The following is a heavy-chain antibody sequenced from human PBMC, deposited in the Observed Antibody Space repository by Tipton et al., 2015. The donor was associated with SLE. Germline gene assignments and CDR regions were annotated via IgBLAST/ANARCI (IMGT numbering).Heavy chain of an antibody. Sequence: TLSLTCTVSGDSISSSHSYWTWIRQHPGKVLEWIGYIYNTGSTYYNPSLRSRVSLSVDTSKNQFSLKLSSVTAADTAVYYCASGILTGYAAFDIWGPGTMVTVSS. D-gene: IGHD3-9*01. CDR1: GDSISSSHSY. CDR3: ASGILTGYAAFDI. CDR2: IYNTGST. V-gene: IGHV4-31*03. J-gene: IGHJ3*02.